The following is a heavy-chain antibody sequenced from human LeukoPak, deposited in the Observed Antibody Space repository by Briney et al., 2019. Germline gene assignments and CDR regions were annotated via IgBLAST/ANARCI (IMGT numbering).Heavy chain of an antibody. D-gene: IGHD3-3*01. Sequence: PGRSLRLSCAASGFTFSSYGMHWVRQAPGKGLEWEAVISYDGSNKYYADSVKGRFTISRDNAKNSLYLQMNSLRAEDTAVYYCARSLVMFGVVIQDFDYWGQGTLVTVSS. CDR1: GFTFSSYG. V-gene: IGHV3-30*03. CDR3: ARSLVMFGVVIQDFDY. CDR2: ISYDGSNK. J-gene: IGHJ4*02.